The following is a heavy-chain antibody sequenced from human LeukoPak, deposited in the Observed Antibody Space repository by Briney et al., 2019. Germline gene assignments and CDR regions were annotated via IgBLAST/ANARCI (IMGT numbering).Heavy chain of an antibody. Sequence: PSETLSLTCTVSGGSISSYYWGWIRQPPGKGLEWIGSIYYSGSTYYNPSLKSRVTISVDTSKNQFSLKLSSVTAADTAVYYCATTTVTTSSSYYFDYWGQGTLVTVSS. J-gene: IGHJ4*02. CDR1: GGSISSYY. V-gene: IGHV4-39*01. D-gene: IGHD4-17*01. CDR2: IYYSGST. CDR3: ATTTVTTSSSYYFDY.